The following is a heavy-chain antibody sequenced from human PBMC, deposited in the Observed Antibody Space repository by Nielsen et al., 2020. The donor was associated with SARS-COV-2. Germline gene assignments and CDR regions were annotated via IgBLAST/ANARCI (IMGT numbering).Heavy chain of an antibody. J-gene: IGHJ4*02. V-gene: IGHV3-7*01. Sequence: WIRQPPGKGLEWVANIKQDGSEKYYVDSVKGRFTISRDNAKNSLYLQMNSLRAEDTAVYYCARVDLYCSSTSCYQDFDYWGQGTLVTV. CDR3: ARVDLYCSSTSCYQDFDY. CDR2: IKQDGSEK. D-gene: IGHD2-2*01.